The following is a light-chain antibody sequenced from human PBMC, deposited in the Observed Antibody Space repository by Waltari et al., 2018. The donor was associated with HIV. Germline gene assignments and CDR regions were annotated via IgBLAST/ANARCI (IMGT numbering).Light chain of an antibody. J-gene: IGLJ1*01. Sequence: QSALTQPASVSGSPGQSITISCTVTSSYVGGYTYVSWYQQHPGKAPKLMIYEVSNRPSGVSNRFSGSKSGNTASLTISGLQAEDEADYYCSSYTSSSTYVFGTGTKVTVL. V-gene: IGLV2-14*01. CDR1: SSYVGGYTY. CDR3: SSYTSSSTYV. CDR2: EVS.